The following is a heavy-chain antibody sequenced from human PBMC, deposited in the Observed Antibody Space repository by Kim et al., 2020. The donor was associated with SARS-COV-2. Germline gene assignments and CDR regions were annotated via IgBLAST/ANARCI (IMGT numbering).Heavy chain of an antibody. CDR1: GFTFSSYA. CDR2: ISGSGGTT. CDR3: AKGSLGAFDI. V-gene: IGHV3-23*01. Sequence: GGSLRLSCAASGFTFSSYAMNWVRQAPGKGLEWVSAISGSGGTTYYADSVKGRFTISRDNSKNTLYLQMNSLRAEDTALYYCAKGSLGAFDIWGQETMVTVSS. D-gene: IGHD3-10*01. J-gene: IGHJ3*02.